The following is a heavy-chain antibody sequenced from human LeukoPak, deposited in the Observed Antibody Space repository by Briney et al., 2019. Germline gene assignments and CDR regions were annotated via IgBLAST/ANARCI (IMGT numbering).Heavy chain of an antibody. CDR2: IWYDGSNK. CDR1: GFTFSSYG. V-gene: IGHV3-33*01. J-gene: IGHJ4*02. D-gene: IGHD6-13*01. Sequence: GGSLRLSCAASGFTFSSYGMHWVRQAPGKGLEWVAVIWYDGSNKYYADSVMGRFTISRDNSKNTLYLQMNSLRAEDTAVYYCARDRSSSSWFFDYWGQGTLVTVSS. CDR3: ARDRSSSSWFFDY.